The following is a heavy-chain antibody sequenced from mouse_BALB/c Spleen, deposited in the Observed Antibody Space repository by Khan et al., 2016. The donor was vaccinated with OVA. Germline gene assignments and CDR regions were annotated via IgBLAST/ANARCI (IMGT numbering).Heavy chain of an antibody. CDR1: GYTFTSYY. D-gene: IGHD1-1*02. Sequence: QVQLQQPGAELVKPGASVKLSCKASGYTFTSYYMYWVKQRPGQGLEWIGGINPNNGVTDFTEQFKSKATLTVDKSSSPDYMQLSSLTSEDSAVYYCTRSGWAAFAYWGQGTLVTVSA. CDR3: TRSGWAAFAY. J-gene: IGHJ3*01. CDR2: INPNNGVT. V-gene: IGHV1S81*02.